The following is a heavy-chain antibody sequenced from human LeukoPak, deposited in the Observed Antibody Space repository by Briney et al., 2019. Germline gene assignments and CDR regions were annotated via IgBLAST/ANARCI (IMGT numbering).Heavy chain of an antibody. CDR3: ASGGSGSYYQESGFDY. Sequence: ASVKVSCKASGYTFTSYGISWVRQAPGKGLERIGWLSAYNTNTNYAQKLQGRGTMTSDTSTSTAYMELRSLRSDDTAVYYCASGGSGSYYQESGFDYWGQGTLVTVAS. D-gene: IGHD1-26*01. J-gene: IGHJ4*02. CDR2: LSAYNTNT. CDR1: GYTFTSYG. V-gene: IGHV1-18*01.